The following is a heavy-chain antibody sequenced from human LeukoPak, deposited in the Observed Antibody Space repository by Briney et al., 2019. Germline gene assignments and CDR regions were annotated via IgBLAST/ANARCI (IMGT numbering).Heavy chain of an antibody. D-gene: IGHD6-19*01. J-gene: IGHJ4*02. CDR1: GFTFDDYA. CDR2: ISWNSGSI. V-gene: IGHV3-9*01. CDR3: AKDKRRYSSGWYYFDY. Sequence: GGSLRLSCAASGFTFDDYAMHWVRQAPGKGLEWVSGISWNSGSIGYADSVKGRFTISRDNAKNSLYLQMNSLRAEDTALYYCAKDKRRYSSGWYYFDYWGQGTLVTVSS.